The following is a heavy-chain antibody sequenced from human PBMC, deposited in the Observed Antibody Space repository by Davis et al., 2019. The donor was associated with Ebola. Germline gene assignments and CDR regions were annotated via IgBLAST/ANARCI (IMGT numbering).Heavy chain of an antibody. V-gene: IGHV4-4*02. CDR2: IYHSGST. D-gene: IGHD6-19*01. CDR1: AGSTSRSHW. Sequence: PSETLSLTCAVSAGSTSRSHWWSWVRQPPGKGLEWIGEIYHSGSTNYNPSLKSRVTISVDKSKNQFSLKLSSVTAADPAVYYGAREGIAVAGTVYAFDIWGQGTMVTVSS. J-gene: IGHJ3*02. CDR3: AREGIAVAGTVYAFDI.